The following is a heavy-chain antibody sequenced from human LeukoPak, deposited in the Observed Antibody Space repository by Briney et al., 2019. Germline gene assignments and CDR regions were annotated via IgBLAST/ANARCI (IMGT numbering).Heavy chain of an antibody. V-gene: IGHV3-9*01. CDR1: GFTFDDYA. Sequence: GGSLRLSCAASGFTFDDYAMHWVRHAPGKGLEWVSGISWNSGSIGYADSVKGRFTISRDNAKNSLYLQMNSLRAEDTALYYCAKDIVWGGSYYEGDAFDIWGQGTMVTVSS. J-gene: IGHJ3*02. CDR2: ISWNSGSI. CDR3: AKDIVWGGSYYEGDAFDI. D-gene: IGHD1-26*01.